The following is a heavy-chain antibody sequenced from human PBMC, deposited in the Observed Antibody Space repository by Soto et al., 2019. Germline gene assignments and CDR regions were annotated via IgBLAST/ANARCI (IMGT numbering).Heavy chain of an antibody. CDR3: ARRGAARHYYYGMDV. CDR2: IYYSGST. Sequence: SETLSLTCTVSGGSISSSSYYWGWMRQPPGKGREWIGRIYYSGSTYYNPSLKSRVTISVDTSKNQFSLKLSSVTAADTAVYYCARRGAARHYYYGMDVWGQGTTVTVSS. CDR1: GGSISSSSYY. D-gene: IGHD6-6*01. V-gene: IGHV4-39*01. J-gene: IGHJ6*02.